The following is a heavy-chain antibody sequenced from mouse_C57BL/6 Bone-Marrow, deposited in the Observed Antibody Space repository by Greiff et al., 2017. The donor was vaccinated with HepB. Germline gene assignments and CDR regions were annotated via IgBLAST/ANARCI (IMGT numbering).Heavy chain of an antibody. CDR1: GFSLTSYG. Sequence: VMLVESGPGLVAPSQSLSITCTVSGFSLTSYGVHWVRQPPGKGLEWLVVIWSDGSTTYNSALKSRLSISKDNSKSQVFLKMNSLQTDDTAMYYCARRDDYDGGAWFAYWGQGTLVTVSA. CDR2: IWSDGST. D-gene: IGHD2-4*01. J-gene: IGHJ3*01. V-gene: IGHV2-6*03. CDR3: ARRDDYDGGAWFAY.